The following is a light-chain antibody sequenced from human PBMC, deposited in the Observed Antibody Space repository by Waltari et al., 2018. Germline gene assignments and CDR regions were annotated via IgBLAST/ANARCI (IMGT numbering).Light chain of an antibody. J-gene: IGLJ1*01. CDR1: ASNIGGNL. V-gene: IGLV1-44*01. CDR2: RSD. CDR3: QVWHAAIDPGV. Sequence: QSVLTQPPSASGTPGQRVTISCSGSASNIGGNLVNWYQQLPGKAPKLLIYRSDLRPSGVPDRFSGSNSANTATLTISRVEAGDEANYYCQVWHAAIDPGVFGTGTEVTV.